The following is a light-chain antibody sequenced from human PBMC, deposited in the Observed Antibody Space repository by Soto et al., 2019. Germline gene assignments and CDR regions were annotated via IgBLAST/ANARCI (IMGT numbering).Light chain of an antibody. CDR3: AVWDDSLSGYV. V-gene: IGLV1-47*01. CDR2: RNN. CDR1: SSNIRNNY. J-gene: IGLJ1*01. Sequence: QSALTQPPSASGTPGQRVTISCSGSSSNIRNNYVYWYHQLPGTAPKLLIYRNNQRPSGVPDRFSGSKSGTSASLAIGGLRSEDEADYFCAVWDDSLSGYVFGTGTKLTVL.